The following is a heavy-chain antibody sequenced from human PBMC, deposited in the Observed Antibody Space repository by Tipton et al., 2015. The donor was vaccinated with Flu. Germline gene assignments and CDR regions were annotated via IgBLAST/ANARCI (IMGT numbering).Heavy chain of an antibody. CDR3: ARDVYTGFCSDGTCYNYSYYGMDV. CDR2: VSYRGST. CDR1: GGSISGFA. D-gene: IGHD2-15*01. Sequence: LRLSCSVSGGSISGFAWSWIRQPPGKGLESIGYVSYRGSTHYNPSLRSRVTISADASKNQFSLKLSSVTAADTAVYYCARDVYTGFCSDGTCYNYSYYGMDVWGQGTTVTVSS. J-gene: IGHJ6*02. V-gene: IGHV4-59*01.